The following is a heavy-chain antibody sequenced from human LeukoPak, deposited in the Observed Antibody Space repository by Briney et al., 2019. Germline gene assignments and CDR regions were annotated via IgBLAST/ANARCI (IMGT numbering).Heavy chain of an antibody. D-gene: IGHD5-24*01. CDR1: GYTFTGYY. CDR2: INPNSGGT. CDR3: ARVRRDGYNSAFDY. Sequence: ASVKVSCKASGYTFTGYYMHWVRQAPGQGLEWMGWINPNSGGTNYAQKFQGRVTMTRDTSISTAYMELSRLRSDDTAVYYCARVRRDGYNSAFDYWGQGTLVTVSS. V-gene: IGHV1-2*02. J-gene: IGHJ4*02.